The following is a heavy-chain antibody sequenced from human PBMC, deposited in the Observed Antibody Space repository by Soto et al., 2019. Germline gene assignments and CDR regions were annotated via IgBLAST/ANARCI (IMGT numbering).Heavy chain of an antibody. D-gene: IGHD3-3*01. J-gene: IGHJ3*01. V-gene: IGHV4-59*11. CDR2: IYNNGFT. CDR1: DVSIINHY. CDR3: GRDPNAGVVGV. Sequence: PSETLSLTCTVSDVSIINHYLNWIRQSPGKGLEWIGYIYNNGFTNYSPSLRSRVTISVDMSKNQFSLKLTSVTAADTAVYFCGRDPNAGVVGVWGQGALVT.